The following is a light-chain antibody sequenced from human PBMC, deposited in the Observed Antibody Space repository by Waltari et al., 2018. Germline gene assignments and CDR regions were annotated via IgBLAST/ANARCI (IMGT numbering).Light chain of an antibody. CDR3: SSWDDSLKAVV. Sequence: QSVLTQPPSASGAPGQRVTMSCSGSRSNIATNTVNWYQHLPGTAPKLLIYSNTHRPSGVPDRSSGSKSGTSASLAISGLQSDDEADYYCSSWDDSLKAVVFGGGTKLTVL. CDR1: RSNIATNT. J-gene: IGLJ2*01. V-gene: IGLV1-44*01. CDR2: SNT.